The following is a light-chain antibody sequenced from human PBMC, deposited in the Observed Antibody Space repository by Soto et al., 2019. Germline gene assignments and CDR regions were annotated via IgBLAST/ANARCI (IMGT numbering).Light chain of an antibody. V-gene: IGLV2-14*01. Sequence: QSALTQPASVSGSPGQSITISCTGTSSDVGGYNYVSWYQQHPGKAPKLMIYEVSNRPSGVSNRFSGSKSGNTASLTISGLQADDEGDYYCNSYTSSSTLVFGGGTKLTVL. J-gene: IGLJ2*01. CDR2: EVS. CDR3: NSYTSSSTLV. CDR1: SSDVGGYNY.